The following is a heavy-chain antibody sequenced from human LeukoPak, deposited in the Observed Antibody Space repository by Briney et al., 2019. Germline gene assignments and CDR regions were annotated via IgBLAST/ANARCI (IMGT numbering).Heavy chain of an antibody. J-gene: IGHJ4*02. CDR2: ISDSGGST. CDR3: AKVAVAGIDY. CDR1: GFTFSSYA. Sequence: GGSLRLSCAASGFTFSSYAMNWVRQAPGKGLEWVSTISDSGGSTYYADSVKGRFTISRDNSKNTLYLQMNSLRAEDTAVYYCAKVAVAGIDYWGQGTLVTVSS. D-gene: IGHD6-19*01. V-gene: IGHV3-23*01.